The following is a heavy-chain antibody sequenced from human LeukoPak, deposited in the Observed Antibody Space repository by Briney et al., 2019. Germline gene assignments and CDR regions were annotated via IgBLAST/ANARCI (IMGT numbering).Heavy chain of an antibody. D-gene: IGHD6-13*01. V-gene: IGHV3-23*01. Sequence: GGSLRLSCAASGFTFSSYGMSWVRQAPGKGLEWVSAISGSGGSTYYADSVKGRSTISRDNSKNTLYLQMNSLRAEDTAVYYCAKSITTLAAAGKPTDYWGQGTLVTVSS. CDR2: ISGSGGST. CDR1: GFTFSSYG. J-gene: IGHJ4*02. CDR3: AKSITTLAAAGKPTDY.